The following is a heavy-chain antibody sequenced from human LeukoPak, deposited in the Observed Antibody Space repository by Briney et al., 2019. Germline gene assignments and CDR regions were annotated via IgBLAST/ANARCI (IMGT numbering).Heavy chain of an antibody. V-gene: IGHV4-38-2*01. CDR2: IYHVGNT. Sequence: SETLSLTCDVSGYSITSGYFWGWIRQPPGKGLEWIGSIYHVGNTFYNPSLKSRVTISLDTSKNHFSLKLASVTAADTPVYYCARSPRWFFDLWGRGTLVTVSP. CDR1: GYSITSGYF. CDR3: ARSPRWFFDL. J-gene: IGHJ2*01.